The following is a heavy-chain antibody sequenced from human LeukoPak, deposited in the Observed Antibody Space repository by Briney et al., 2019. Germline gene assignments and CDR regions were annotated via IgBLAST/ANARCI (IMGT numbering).Heavy chain of an antibody. CDR1: GFSFSSAW. Sequence: GGSLRLSCAGSGFSFSSAWMTWVRQAPGKGLEWASSISSSSSYIYYADSVKGRFTISRDNAKNSLYLQMNSLRAEDTAVYYCARAYCGGDCSSDDAFDIWGQGTMVTVSS. V-gene: IGHV3-21*01. J-gene: IGHJ3*02. D-gene: IGHD2-21*01. CDR3: ARAYCGGDCSSDDAFDI. CDR2: ISSSSSYI.